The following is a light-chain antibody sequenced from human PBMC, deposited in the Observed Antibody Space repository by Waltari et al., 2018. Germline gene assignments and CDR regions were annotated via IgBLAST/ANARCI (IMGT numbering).Light chain of an antibody. V-gene: IGKV3-20*01. Sequence: EIVLTQSPGTLSLSPGDRAPLSCRTSQSVGRSLAWYQQKRGQAPRLLIYGASSRATGIPDRFSGSGSGTDFSLTISRLEPEDFAVYYCQHYVTLPVTFGQGTKVEIK. CDR3: QHYVTLPVT. J-gene: IGKJ1*01. CDR1: QSVGRS. CDR2: GAS.